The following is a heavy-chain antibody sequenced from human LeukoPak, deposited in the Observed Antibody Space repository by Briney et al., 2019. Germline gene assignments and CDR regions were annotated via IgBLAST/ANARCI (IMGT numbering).Heavy chain of an antibody. J-gene: IGHJ4*02. Sequence: GGSLRLSCAASGFTFSSYSMNWVRQAPGKGLEWVSSISSSSSYIYYADSVKGRFTISRDNAKNSLYLQMNSLRAEDTAVYYCARDQRYDFWSGYSDYWGQGTLVTVSS. CDR3: ARDQRYDFWSGYSDY. D-gene: IGHD3-3*01. CDR2: ISSSSSYI. CDR1: GFTFSSYS. V-gene: IGHV3-21*01.